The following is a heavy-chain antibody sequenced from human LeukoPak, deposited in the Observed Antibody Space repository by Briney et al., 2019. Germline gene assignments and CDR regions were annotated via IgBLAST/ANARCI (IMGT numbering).Heavy chain of an antibody. D-gene: IGHD6-19*01. CDR3: ARGSTSDWPLDH. CDR1: GYTFNAYS. V-gene: IGHV1-3*01. J-gene: IGHJ4*02. Sequence: EASVKVSCKASGYTFNAYSIHWVRQAPGQRFEWMGWNDADNGDTAYSQNLQGRVTITRDTSARTVYMELTSLRSEDTAAYYCARGSTSDWPLDHWGQGTLLTISP. CDR2: NDADNGDT.